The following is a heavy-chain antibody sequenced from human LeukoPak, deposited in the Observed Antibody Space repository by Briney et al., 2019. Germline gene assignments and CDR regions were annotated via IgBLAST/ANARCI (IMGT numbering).Heavy chain of an antibody. CDR2: INPSGGRT. J-gene: IGHJ4*02. Sequence: ASVKVSCKASGYTFTTYYMNWVRQAPGQGLEWMGVINPSGGRTTHAQKFQGRVTMSRDTSTSTVYMELSSLRSEDTAVYYCARGMTTVTAETALGFWGQGTLVTVSS. CDR3: ARGMTTVTAETALGF. CDR1: GYTFTTYY. D-gene: IGHD4-17*01. V-gene: IGHV1-46*01.